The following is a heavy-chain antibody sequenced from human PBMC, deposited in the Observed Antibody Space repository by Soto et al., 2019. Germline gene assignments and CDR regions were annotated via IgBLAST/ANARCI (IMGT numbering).Heavy chain of an antibody. D-gene: IGHD6-19*01. V-gene: IGHV3-33*01. J-gene: IGHJ5*02. CDR1: GFTFSSYG. CDR3: ARDEGSSGWYPDNWFDP. CDR2: IWYDGSNK. Sequence: PXXSLRLSFAASGFTFSSYGMHWVLQAPGKGLEWVAVIWYDGSNKYYADSVKGRLTISRDNSKNTLYLQMNSLRAEDKAVYYCARDEGSSGWYPDNWFDPWGQGTLVTVSS.